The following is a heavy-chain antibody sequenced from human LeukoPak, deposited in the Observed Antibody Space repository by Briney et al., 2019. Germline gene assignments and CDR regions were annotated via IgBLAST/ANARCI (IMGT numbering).Heavy chain of an antibody. V-gene: IGHV4-4*02. CDR3: ARRAGAYTHPYDY. CDR1: GGSISSSDW. J-gene: IGHJ4*02. D-gene: IGHD3-16*01. CDR2: IYHSGST. Sequence: SETLSLTCAVSGGSISSSDWWSWVRQPPGKGLEWIGEIYHSGSTNYNPSLKSRVTISVDKSKNQFSLNLSSVTAADTAVYYCARRAGAYTHPYDYWGQGTLVTVSS.